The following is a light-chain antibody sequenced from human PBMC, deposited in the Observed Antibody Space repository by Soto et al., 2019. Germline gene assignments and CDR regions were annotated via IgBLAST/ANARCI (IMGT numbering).Light chain of an antibody. CDR1: QNINRW. CDR2: DAS. CDR3: QQYDGY. J-gene: IGKJ3*01. Sequence: DIQMTQSPSTLVASVGDRVTITCRASQNINRWLAWYQQKPGKAPKVLIYDASSLESGVPSRFSGSGSGTEFTLTITSLQPDDFATYYCQQYDGYFGPGTKVDFK. V-gene: IGKV1-5*01.